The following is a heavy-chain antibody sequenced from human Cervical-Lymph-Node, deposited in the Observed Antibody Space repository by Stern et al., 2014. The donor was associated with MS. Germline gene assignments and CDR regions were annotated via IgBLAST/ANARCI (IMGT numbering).Heavy chain of an antibody. J-gene: IGHJ4*02. D-gene: IGHD3-22*01. CDR3: ARRGAYYYDSSGYDLTLDY. Sequence: MQLVQSGAEVIKPGESLKISCKGFGYTFTTYWIGWGPQMPGKGLEWMGTIHPGDSDTRYSPSFQGQVTISADKSISTAYLQWSSLKASDTAMYYCARRGAYYYDSSGYDLTLDYWGQGTLVTVSS. V-gene: IGHV5-51*01. CDR2: IHPGDSDT. CDR1: GYTFTTYW.